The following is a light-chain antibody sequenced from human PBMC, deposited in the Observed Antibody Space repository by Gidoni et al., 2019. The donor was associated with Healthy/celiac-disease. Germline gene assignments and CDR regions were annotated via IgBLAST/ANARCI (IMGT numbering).Light chain of an antibody. CDR2: DAS. Sequence: DIQMTQSPSSLSASVGDRVTITCQASQDISNYLNWYQQKPGKAPKLLIYDASNLETGGPSRFSGSGSGTDFTFTISSLQPEDIATYYCQQYDNPPITFXXXTRLEIK. CDR1: QDISNY. J-gene: IGKJ5*01. V-gene: IGKV1-33*01. CDR3: QQYDNPPIT.